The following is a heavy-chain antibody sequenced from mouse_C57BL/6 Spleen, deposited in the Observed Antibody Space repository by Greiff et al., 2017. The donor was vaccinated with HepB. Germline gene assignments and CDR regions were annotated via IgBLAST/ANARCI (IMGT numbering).Heavy chain of an antibody. CDR1: GYAFSSSW. V-gene: IGHV1-82*01. CDR2: IYPGDGDT. D-gene: IGHD1-1*01. J-gene: IGHJ2*01. Sequence: VQLQQSGPELVKPGASVKISCKASGYAFSSSWMNWVKQRPGKGLEWIGRIYPGDGDTNYNGKFKGKATLTADKSSSTAYMQLSSLTSEDSAVYFCARGYGSIFDYWGQGTTLTVSS. CDR3: ARGYGSIFDY.